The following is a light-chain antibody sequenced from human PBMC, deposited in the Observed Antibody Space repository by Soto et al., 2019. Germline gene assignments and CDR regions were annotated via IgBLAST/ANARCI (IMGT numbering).Light chain of an antibody. CDR2: DVN. CDR3: CSYAGTYTHYV. J-gene: IGLJ1*01. CDR1: SSDVGGYNF. Sequence: QSALTQPRSVSGSPGQSVTISCTGTSSDVGGYNFVSWYQQHPGKAPKLMIYDVNKRPSGVPGRFSGSKSGNTASLTISGLQAEDEADYYCCSYAGTYTHYVFGTGTNDRP. V-gene: IGLV2-11*01.